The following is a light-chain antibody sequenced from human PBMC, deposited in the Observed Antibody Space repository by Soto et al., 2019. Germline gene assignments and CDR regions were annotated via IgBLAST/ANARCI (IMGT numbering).Light chain of an antibody. CDR1: SSDVGAYKY. V-gene: IGLV2-8*01. Sequence: QSALTQPPSASGSPGQSVTISCTGTSSDVGAYKYVSWYQQYPGKAPKLMIYEVSKRPSGVPDRFSGSKSGNTAYLTVSGLHAEDEDDYYCTSYVGSNIWVFGGGTQLTVL. CDR3: TSYVGSNIWV. J-gene: IGLJ3*02. CDR2: EVS.